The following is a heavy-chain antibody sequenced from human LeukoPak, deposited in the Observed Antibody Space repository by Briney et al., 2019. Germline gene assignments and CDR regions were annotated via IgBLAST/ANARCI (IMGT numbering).Heavy chain of an antibody. CDR2: TYYSGST. CDR3: AKDYCGDGSCYSFHVFDY. D-gene: IGHD2-15*01. Sequence: SETLSLTCAVYGGSFSGYYWGWIRQPPGKGLEWIGSTYYSGSTYYNPSLKSRVTISLDTSKNQFSLKVRSVTAADTAVYYCAKDYCGDGSCYSFHVFDYWGQGTLVTVSS. CDR1: GGSFSGYY. V-gene: IGHV4-34*01. J-gene: IGHJ4*02.